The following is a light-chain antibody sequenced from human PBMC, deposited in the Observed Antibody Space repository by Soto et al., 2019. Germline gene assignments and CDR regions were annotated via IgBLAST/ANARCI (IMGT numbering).Light chain of an antibody. CDR3: SSYTNSGTYV. V-gene: IGLV2-14*01. Sequence: QSALTQPASVSGSPGQSITISCTGTSSDVGAYNYVSWYQQHPGKASKLMIYDVSNRPSGISDRFSVSKSGNTASLTISNLQADDEADYYCSSYTNSGTYVFGTGTKLTVL. J-gene: IGLJ1*01. CDR1: SSDVGAYNY. CDR2: DVS.